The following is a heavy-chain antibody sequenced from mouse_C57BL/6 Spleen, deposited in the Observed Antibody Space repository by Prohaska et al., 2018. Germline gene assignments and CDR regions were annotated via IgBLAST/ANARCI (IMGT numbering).Heavy chain of an antibody. CDR3: AEGAYYSNYDAMDY. J-gene: IGHJ4*01. D-gene: IGHD2-5*01. Sequence: QVQLQQSGPELVKPGASVKISCKASGYSFTSYYIHWVKQRPGQGLEWIGWINPGSGNTKYNEKFKGRATLTADTSSSTAYMQLSSLTSEDSAVYYYAEGAYYSNYDAMDYWGQGTSVTVSS. CDR2: INPGSGNT. CDR1: GYSFTSYY. V-gene: IGHV1-66*01.